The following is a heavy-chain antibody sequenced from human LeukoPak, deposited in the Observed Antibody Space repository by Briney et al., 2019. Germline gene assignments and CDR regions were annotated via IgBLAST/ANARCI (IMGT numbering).Heavy chain of an antibody. Sequence: PSETLSLTCAVYGGSFSGYYWSWIRQPPGKGLEWIGSIYYSGSTYYNPSLKSRVTISVDTSKNQFSLKLSSVTAADTAVYYCASEIGYSYGFIFDYWGQGTLVTVSS. V-gene: IGHV4-34*01. J-gene: IGHJ4*02. D-gene: IGHD5-18*01. CDR2: IYYSGST. CDR3: ASEIGYSYGFIFDY. CDR1: GGSFSGYY.